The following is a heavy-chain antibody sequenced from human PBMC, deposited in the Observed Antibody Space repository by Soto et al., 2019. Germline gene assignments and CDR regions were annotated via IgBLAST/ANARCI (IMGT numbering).Heavy chain of an antibody. Sequence: GGSLRLSCAASGFTFSSYGMHWVRQAPGKGLEWVAVISYDGSNKYYADSVKGRFTISRDNSKNTLYLQMNSLRAEDTAVYYCASTPLGYYDILTGYSDYFDYWGQGTLVTVSS. J-gene: IGHJ4*02. CDR1: GFTFSSYG. V-gene: IGHV3-30*03. D-gene: IGHD3-9*01. CDR3: ASTPLGYYDILTGYSDYFDY. CDR2: ISYDGSNK.